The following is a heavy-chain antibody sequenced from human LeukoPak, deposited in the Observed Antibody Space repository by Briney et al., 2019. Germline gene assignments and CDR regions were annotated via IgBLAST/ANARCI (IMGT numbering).Heavy chain of an antibody. Sequence: PGGSLRLSCAASGFTFSSYWMHWVRRAPGKGLVWVSRINCDGSSTSYADSVKGRFTISRDNAKNTLYLQMNSLRAEDTAVYYCARDSIAAAGDFDYWGQGTLVTVSS. V-gene: IGHV3-74*01. J-gene: IGHJ4*02. CDR2: INCDGSST. CDR3: ARDSIAAAGDFDY. CDR1: GFTFSSYW. D-gene: IGHD6-13*01.